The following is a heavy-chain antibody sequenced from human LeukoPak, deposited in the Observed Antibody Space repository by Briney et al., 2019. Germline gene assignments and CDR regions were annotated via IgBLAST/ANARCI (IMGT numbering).Heavy chain of an antibody. Sequence: SETLSLTCTVSGGSISSGGYYWSWIRQHPGKGLEWIGYIYYSGSTYYNPSLKSRVTISVDTSKNQFSLKLSSVTAADTAVYYCASGRSGGYILFDYWGQGTLVTVSS. CDR2: IYYSGST. D-gene: IGHD2-15*01. CDR3: ASGRSGGYILFDY. V-gene: IGHV4-31*03. CDR1: GGSISSGGYY. J-gene: IGHJ4*02.